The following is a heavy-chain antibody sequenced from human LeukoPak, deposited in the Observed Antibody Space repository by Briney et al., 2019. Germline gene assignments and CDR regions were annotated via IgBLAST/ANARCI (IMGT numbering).Heavy chain of an antibody. CDR3: ARGLWGAADYYYYYMDV. CDR1: GGTFSSYA. Sequence: ASVKVSCKASGGTFSSYAISWVRQAPGQGLEWMGGIIPIFGTANYAQKFQGRVSITADKSTSTAYMELSSLRSEDTAVYYCARGLWGAADYYYYYMDVWGKGTTVTVSS. V-gene: IGHV1-69*06. J-gene: IGHJ6*03. D-gene: IGHD6-13*01. CDR2: IIPIFGTA.